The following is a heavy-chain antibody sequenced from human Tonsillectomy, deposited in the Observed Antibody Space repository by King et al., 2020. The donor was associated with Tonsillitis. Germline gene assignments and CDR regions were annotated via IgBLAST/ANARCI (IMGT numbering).Heavy chain of an antibody. J-gene: IGHJ4*02. CDR2: IYWEDDE. CDR3: AHRRGYGGSWYVDY. Sequence: SLKESGPTLVKPTQTPTLTCTFSGVSLITSGVGVGWIRQPAGKVLEWLANIYWEDDERYNQSLKSRLTITKDTSKNQVDLTMTNLDPVDTATYYCAHRRGYGGSWYVDYGGQGTLVTVSS. V-gene: IGHV2-5*02. CDR1: GVSLITSGVG. D-gene: IGHD6-13*01.